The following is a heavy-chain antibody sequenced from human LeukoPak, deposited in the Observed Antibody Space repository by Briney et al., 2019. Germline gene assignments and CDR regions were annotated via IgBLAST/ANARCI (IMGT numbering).Heavy chain of an antibody. CDR1: GFTFSSYG. CDR2: IWYDGSNK. J-gene: IGHJ1*01. V-gene: IGHV3-33*08. CDR3: AREGCSGGSCYEYFQH. D-gene: IGHD2-15*01. Sequence: GGSLRRSCAASGFTFSSYGMHWVRQAPGKGLEWVAVIWYDGSNKYYADSVKGRFTISRDNSKNTLYLQMNSLRAEDTAVYYCAREGCSGGSCYEYFQHWGQGTLVTVSS.